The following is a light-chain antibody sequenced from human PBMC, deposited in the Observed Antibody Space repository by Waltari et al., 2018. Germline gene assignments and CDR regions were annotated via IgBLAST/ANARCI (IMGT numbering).Light chain of an antibody. J-gene: IGLJ1*01. CDR2: EVS. Sequence: QSALTQPASVSGSPGQSITISCTGTSSDVGGFDYVSWYQQHPGKAPKVLIYEVSNRPSGVSNLFSGSKSGTTASLTISGLQADDEADYYCSSYTSRSTLYVFGTGTKVTVL. CDR3: SSYTSRSTLYV. V-gene: IGLV2-14*01. CDR1: SSDVGGFDY.